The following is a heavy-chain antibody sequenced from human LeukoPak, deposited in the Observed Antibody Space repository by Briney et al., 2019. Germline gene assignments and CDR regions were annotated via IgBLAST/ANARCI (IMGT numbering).Heavy chain of an antibody. V-gene: IGHV4-59*02. CDR3: ASRKLGNDY. D-gene: IGHD7-27*01. CDR1: GCSVSDYY. CDR2: IYHTGST. Sequence: PSETLSLTCTISGCSVSDYYWSWIRQSPGKGLEWIGYIYHTGSTSYSPSLKSRCTISANTSQNQFSLKLSSVTAADTAVYYCASRKLGNDYWGQGTLVTVSS. J-gene: IGHJ4*02.